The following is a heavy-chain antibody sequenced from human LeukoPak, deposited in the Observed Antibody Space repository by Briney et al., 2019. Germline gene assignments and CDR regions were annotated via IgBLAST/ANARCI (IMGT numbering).Heavy chain of an antibody. CDR3: ARGGVKVAGEGSDY. V-gene: IGHV3-33*01. D-gene: IGHD6-19*01. CDR2: IWDDGNNK. Sequence: GGSLRLSCAASGFSFSNHGMHWVRQAPGKRLEWVADIWDDGNNKRYADSVNGRFTISRDNSENTLYLQMNGLTAEDTAVYYCARGGVKVAGEGSDYWGQGTLVTVSS. J-gene: IGHJ4*02. CDR1: GFSFSNHG.